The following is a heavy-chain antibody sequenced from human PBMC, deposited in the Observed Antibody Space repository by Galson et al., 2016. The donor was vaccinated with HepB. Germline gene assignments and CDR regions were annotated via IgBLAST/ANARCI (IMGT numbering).Heavy chain of an antibody. Sequence: SLRLSCAASGFTFSTYGMSWVRLAPGKGLEWVTGIGGRGGTTYYADSVEGRFTISRDNSKNTLYLQMKSLRAEDTAVYYCAKSTLGVTLESYYYGMDVWGQGTTVTVSS. CDR2: IGGRGGTT. J-gene: IGHJ6*02. CDR3: AKSTLGVTLESYYYGMDV. V-gene: IGHV3-23*01. CDR1: GFTFSTYG. D-gene: IGHD2-21*02.